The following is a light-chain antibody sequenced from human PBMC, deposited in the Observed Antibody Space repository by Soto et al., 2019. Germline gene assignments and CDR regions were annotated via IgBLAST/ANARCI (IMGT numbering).Light chain of an antibody. V-gene: IGKV1-39*01. CDR2: SAS. CDR3: QQSYNFPRT. CDR1: QSISNF. J-gene: IGKJ1*01. Sequence: DIQLTQSPSSLSASVGDRVTITCRASQSISNFLNWYQQKPGQAPKLLISSASNVQSGVPSRFSGRGPGTEFTLSNSGLQPEDSASYCCQQSYNFPRTFGQGTKVEI.